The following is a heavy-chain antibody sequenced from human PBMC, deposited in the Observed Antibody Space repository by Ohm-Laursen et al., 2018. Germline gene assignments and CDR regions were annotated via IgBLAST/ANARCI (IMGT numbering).Heavy chain of an antibody. Sequence: SLRLSCAAPGFTFTTYGMAWVRQAPGKGLEWVSAISPIGATYYADSVKGRFTISRDNSKNTLNLQMDRLRAEATALYYCANCLDWKFDYWGQGTLVTVSS. CDR1: GFTFTTYG. CDR2: ISPIGAT. CDR3: ANCLDWKFDY. V-gene: IGHV3-23*01. D-gene: IGHD3/OR15-3a*01. J-gene: IGHJ4*02.